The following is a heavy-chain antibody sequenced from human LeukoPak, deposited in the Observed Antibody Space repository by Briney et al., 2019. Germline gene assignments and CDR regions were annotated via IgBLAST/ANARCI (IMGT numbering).Heavy chain of an antibody. D-gene: IGHD3-10*01. V-gene: IGHV3-23*01. J-gene: IGHJ4*02. Sequence: GGSLRLSCAASGFTFINYAMSWVRQAPGKGLEWVSAISGSGGSTYYADSVKGRFTISRDNSKNTLYLQMNSLRAEDTAVYYCANEPPEYGSDHYFDYWGQGTLVTVSS. CDR1: GFTFINYA. CDR2: ISGSGGST. CDR3: ANEPPEYGSDHYFDY.